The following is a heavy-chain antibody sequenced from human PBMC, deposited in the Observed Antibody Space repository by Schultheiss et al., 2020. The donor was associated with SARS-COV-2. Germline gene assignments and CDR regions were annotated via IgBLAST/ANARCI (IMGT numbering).Heavy chain of an antibody. CDR1: GFTFSYYG. V-gene: IGHV3-33*01. CDR2: IWYDGSNK. Sequence: GGSLRLSCAASGFTFSYYGMHWVRQAPGKGLEWVTVIWYDGSNKYYADSLKGRFTISRDNAKNSLYLQMNSLRAEDTAMYYCARGTYFYDSSGYYPGYWGQGTLVTVSS. D-gene: IGHD3-22*01. CDR3: ARGTYFYDSSGYYPGY. J-gene: IGHJ4*02.